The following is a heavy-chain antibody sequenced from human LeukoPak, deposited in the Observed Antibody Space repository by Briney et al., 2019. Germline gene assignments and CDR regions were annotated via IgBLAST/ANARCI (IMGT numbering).Heavy chain of an antibody. V-gene: IGHV4-4*02. CDR1: GGSISSSNW. CDR2: IYHSGNT. CDR3: ATDYYGSGALDY. D-gene: IGHD3-10*01. Sequence: PSGTLSLTCAVSGGSISSSNWWSWVRQPPGTGLEWIGEIYHSGNTNYNPSLKSRATISVDKSKNQFSLKLSSVTAADTAVYYCATDYYGSGALDYWGQGTLVTVSS. J-gene: IGHJ4*02.